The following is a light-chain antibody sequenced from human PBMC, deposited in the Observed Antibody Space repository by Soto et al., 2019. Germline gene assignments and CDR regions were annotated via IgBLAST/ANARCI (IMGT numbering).Light chain of an antibody. CDR2: LNSDGSH. J-gene: IGLJ3*02. Sequence: QLLLTQSPSASASLGASVKLTCTLSSGHSSYAIAWHQQQPEKGPRYLMKLNSDGSHSKGDGIPDRFSGSSSGAERYLTISSLQSEDEADYYCQTWGTGIRVFGGGTKLTVL. CDR3: QTWGTGIRV. CDR1: SGHSSYA. V-gene: IGLV4-69*01.